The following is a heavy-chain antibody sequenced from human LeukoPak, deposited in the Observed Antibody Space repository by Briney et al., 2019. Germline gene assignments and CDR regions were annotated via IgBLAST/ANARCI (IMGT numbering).Heavy chain of an antibody. J-gene: IGHJ6*04. CDR3: AELGITMIGGV. CDR1: GFIFSSYW. V-gene: IGHV3-7*01. D-gene: IGHD3-10*02. Sequence: GGSLRLSCAASGFIFSSYWMAWVRQAPGKGLEWVANIKEDGSDKNYVDSVKGRFTISRDNAKNSLYLQMNSLRAEDTAVYYCAELGITMIGGVWGKGTTVTISS. CDR2: IKEDGSDK.